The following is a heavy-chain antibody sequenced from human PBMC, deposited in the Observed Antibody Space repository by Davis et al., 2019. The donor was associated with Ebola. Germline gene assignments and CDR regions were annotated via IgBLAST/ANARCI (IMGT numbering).Heavy chain of an antibody. CDR2: TYYSGST. Sequence: SETLSLTCAVSGGSISSGGYSWSWIRQPPGKGLEWIGYTYYSGSTHYNPSLKSRVTISGDTSRNQFSLKLSSVTAADTAVYYCARGLPRIAVAGTDYYYGMDVWGKGTTVTVSS. D-gene: IGHD6-19*01. CDR1: GGSISSGGYS. J-gene: IGHJ6*04. CDR3: ARGLPRIAVAGTDYYYGMDV. V-gene: IGHV4-30-4*07.